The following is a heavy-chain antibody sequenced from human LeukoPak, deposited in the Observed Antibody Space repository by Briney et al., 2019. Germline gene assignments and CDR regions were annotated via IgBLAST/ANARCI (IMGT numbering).Heavy chain of an antibody. CDR3: ARGVRGVINYMYV. V-gene: IGHV3-21*01. Sequence: GGSLRLSCAVSGFTFSSYSMNWVRQGPGKGLEWVSSISSSGSFTYYADSVRGRFTISRDNAKNSLYLQMNSLRAEDTAVYHCARGVRGVINYMYVGGKGSTVTVSS. D-gene: IGHD3-10*01. CDR1: GFTFSSYS. J-gene: IGHJ6*03. CDR2: ISSSGSFT.